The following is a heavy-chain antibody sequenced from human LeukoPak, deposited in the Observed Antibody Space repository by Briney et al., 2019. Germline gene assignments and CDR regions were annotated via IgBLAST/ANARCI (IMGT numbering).Heavy chain of an antibody. CDR2: IIPIFGTA. J-gene: IGHJ4*02. D-gene: IGHD2-2*01. V-gene: IGHV1-69*13. CDR3: ASDCSSTSCYWTDY. Sequence: ASVKVSCKASGGTFSSYAISWVRQAPGQGLEWMGGIIPIFGTANYAQKFQGRVTITADESTSTAYMELSSLRSEDTAVYYCASDCSSTSCYWTDYWGQGTLATVSS. CDR1: GGTFSSYA.